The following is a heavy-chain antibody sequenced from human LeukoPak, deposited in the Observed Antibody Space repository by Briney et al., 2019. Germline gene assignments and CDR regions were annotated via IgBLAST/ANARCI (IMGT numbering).Heavy chain of an antibody. V-gene: IGHV3-74*01. CDR3: ARDLGQYYDTSDNWFDP. Sequence: PGGALMLSCAASGFTFSNSWMHCVGQDPRERLLWVSRINSDGINTSYADSVKGRFTISRDNAKNTLNLQMNSLRAEDTAVYYCARDLGQYYDTSDNWFDPWGQGTLVTVSS. D-gene: IGHD3-22*01. J-gene: IGHJ5*02. CDR1: GFTFSNSW. CDR2: INSDGINT.